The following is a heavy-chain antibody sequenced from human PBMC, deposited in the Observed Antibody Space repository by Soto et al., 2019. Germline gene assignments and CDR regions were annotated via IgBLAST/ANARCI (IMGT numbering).Heavy chain of an antibody. J-gene: IGHJ4*02. V-gene: IGHV1-69*12. CDR2: IIPLFGTA. D-gene: IGHD3-22*01. CDR3: ARARENDSSFYHPFDY. Sequence: QVQLVQSGAEVKKPGSSVKVSCKASGGTFNSHAISWVRQAPGRGLEWMGGIIPLFGTAFYAQKFQGRVTISADESMTTAYMDLRSLRSEDTAVYYCARARENDSSFYHPFDYWGQGTLVTVSS. CDR1: GGTFNSHA.